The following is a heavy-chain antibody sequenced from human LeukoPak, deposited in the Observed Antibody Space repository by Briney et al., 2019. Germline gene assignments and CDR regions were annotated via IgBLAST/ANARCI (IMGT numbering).Heavy chain of an antibody. CDR1: GGSISSYY. V-gene: IGHV4-4*07. J-gene: IGHJ4*02. D-gene: IGHD3-10*01. CDR2: IYTSGST. Sequence: SETLSLTCTVSGGSISSYYWNWIRQPAGKGLEWIGRIYTSGSTNYNPSLKSRVTMSVDTSKNQFSLKLSSVTAADTAVYYCARDGSGSYYDNYFDYWGQGTLVTVSS. CDR3: ARDGSGSYYDNYFDY.